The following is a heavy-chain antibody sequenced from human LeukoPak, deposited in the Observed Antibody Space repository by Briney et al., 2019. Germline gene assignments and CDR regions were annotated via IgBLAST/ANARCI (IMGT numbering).Heavy chain of an antibody. CDR3: ARDRPSDFWSGYSIGNYYYYGMDV. CDR1: GGSISSGSYS. D-gene: IGHD3-3*01. CDR2: IYHSGST. V-gene: IGHV4-30-2*01. J-gene: IGHJ6*02. Sequence: SQTQSLTCAVSGGSISSGSYSWSWIRQPPGKGLEWIGYIYHSGSTYYNPSLKSRVTISVDTSKNQFSLKLSSVTAADTAVYYCARDRPSDFWSGYSIGNYYYYGMDVWGQGTTVTVSS.